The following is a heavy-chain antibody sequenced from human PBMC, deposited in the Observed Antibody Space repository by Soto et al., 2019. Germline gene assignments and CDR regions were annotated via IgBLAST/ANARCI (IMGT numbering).Heavy chain of an antibody. V-gene: IGHV3-23*01. D-gene: IGHD3-9*01. J-gene: IGHJ4*02. CDR1: GFTFSSYA. CDR3: AKGIHDILTGYACFDY. Sequence: GGSLRLSCAASGFTFSSYAMRWVRQAPGKGLEWVSAISGSGGSTYYADSVKGRFTISRDNSKNTLYLQMNSLRAEDTAVYYCAKGIHDILTGYACFDYWGQGTLVTVSS. CDR2: ISGSGGST.